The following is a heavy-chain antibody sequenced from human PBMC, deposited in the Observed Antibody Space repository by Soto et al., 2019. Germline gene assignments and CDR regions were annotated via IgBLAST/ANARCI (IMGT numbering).Heavy chain of an antibody. V-gene: IGHV4-31*03. CDR3: AGGTLV. CDR2: VSYTGNT. J-gene: IGHJ4*02. D-gene: IGHD2-2*01. Sequence: QVQLQESGPGLMQPSQTLSLTCTVSGGSIGSGGYWWSWIRQHPGRGLEWIGFVSYTGNTQYNPSLKSRVNISVDTSTKQFSLKLSSVTAADTAGYYCAGGTLVWGQGTLVTVSS. CDR1: GGSIGSGGYW.